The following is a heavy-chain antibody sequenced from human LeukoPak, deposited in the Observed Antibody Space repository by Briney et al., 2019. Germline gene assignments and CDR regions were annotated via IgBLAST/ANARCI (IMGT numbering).Heavy chain of an antibody. V-gene: IGHV2-5*01. CDR1: GFSLSTSGVG. CDR2: IYWNDDK. CDR3: AHSGGRTIFGVVINHFDY. J-gene: IGHJ4*02. D-gene: IGHD3-3*01. Sequence: ASGPTLVNPTQTLTLTCTFSGFSLSTSGVGVGWIRQPPGKAREWLALIYWNDDKRYSPSLKSRPTITKDTSKNQVVLTMTNMDPVDTATYYCAHSGGRTIFGVVINHFDYWGQGTLVTVSS.